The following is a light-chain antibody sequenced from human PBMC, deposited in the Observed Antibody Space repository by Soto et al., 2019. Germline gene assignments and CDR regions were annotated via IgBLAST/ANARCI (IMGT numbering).Light chain of an antibody. Sequence: QSLLTQPPSASGTPGQRVTISCSGGCSNIGTNAVNWYQQLPGTAPKLLIHNNNQRPSGVPDRFSGSKSGTSASLAISGLQSEDEADYYCAAWDDSLNGYAFGTGTKVTVL. J-gene: IGLJ1*01. V-gene: IGLV1-44*01. CDR3: AAWDDSLNGYA. CDR2: NNN. CDR1: CSNIGTNA.